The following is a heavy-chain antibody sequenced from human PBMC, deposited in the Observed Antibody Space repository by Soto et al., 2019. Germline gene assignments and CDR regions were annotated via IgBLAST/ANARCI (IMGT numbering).Heavy chain of an antibody. Sequence: QVQLVESGGGVVQPGRSLRLSCAASGFTFNSYGMHWVRQAPGKGLEWVALISYDGSHKYYADSVKGRFTISRDNSKNTLYLQISSLSVEDTAVYYCAKDQYHDILTGYYMDEHCGQGTLVTVSS. D-gene: IGHD3-9*01. CDR2: ISYDGSHK. CDR3: AKDQYHDILTGYYMDEH. V-gene: IGHV3-30*18. CDR1: GFTFNSYG. J-gene: IGHJ4*02.